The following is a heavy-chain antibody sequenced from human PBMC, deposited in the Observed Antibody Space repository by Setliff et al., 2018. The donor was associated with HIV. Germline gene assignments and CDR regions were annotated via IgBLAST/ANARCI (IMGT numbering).Heavy chain of an antibody. Sequence: TLSLTCTVSGGSISSTSYYWGWIRQPPGTGLEWIGSISSSGNTYYNPSLKSRVTTSVDTPKNQFSLKLNSVTAADTAVYYCAETIGRYFDIFDNWGQGTLVTVSS. CDR3: AETIGRYFDIFDN. D-gene: IGHD3-9*01. CDR1: GGSISSTSYY. CDR2: ISSSGNT. J-gene: IGHJ4*02. V-gene: IGHV4-39*01.